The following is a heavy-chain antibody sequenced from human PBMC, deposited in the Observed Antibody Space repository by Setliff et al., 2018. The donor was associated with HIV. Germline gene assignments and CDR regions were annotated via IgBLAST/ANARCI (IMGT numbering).Heavy chain of an antibody. J-gene: IGHJ4*02. CDR3: ARDLRNSNTLFGVLNFVFDL. CDR1: GYTLSSRY. D-gene: IGHD3-3*01. Sequence: ASVKVSCKASGYTLSSRYIHWVRQAPGHRPEWVGWINPQTGGTNFAQKFQGRITMTSDTSVNTAFIELSRLKSDDTALYYCARDLRNSNTLFGVLNFVFDLWGQGTLVTVSS. V-gene: IGHV1-2*02. CDR2: INPQTGGT.